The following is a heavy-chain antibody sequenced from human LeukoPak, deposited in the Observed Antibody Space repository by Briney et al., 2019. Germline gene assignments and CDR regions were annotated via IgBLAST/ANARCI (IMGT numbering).Heavy chain of an antibody. V-gene: IGHV4-31*03. CDR2: IYYSGST. CDR3: ALADYYDSSGYYYHRY. Sequence: SETLSLTCTVSGGSISIGGYYWSWIRQHPGKGLEWIGYIYYSGSTYYNPSLKSRITISVDTSKNQFSLKLSSVTAADTAVYYCALADYYDSSGYYYHRYWGQGTLVTVSS. CDR1: GGSISIGGYY. J-gene: IGHJ4*02. D-gene: IGHD3-22*01.